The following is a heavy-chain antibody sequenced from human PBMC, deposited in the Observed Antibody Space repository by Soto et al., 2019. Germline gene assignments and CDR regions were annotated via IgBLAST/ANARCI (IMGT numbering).Heavy chain of an antibody. D-gene: IGHD2-15*01. CDR3: AKDLPRYCSGGSCYTGY. CDR2: ISGSGGST. CDR1: GFTFSSYA. V-gene: IGHV3-23*01. J-gene: IGHJ4*02. Sequence: EVQLLESGGGLVQPGGSLRLSCAASGFTFSSYAMSWVRQAPGKGLEWVSAISGSGGSTYYADSVKGRFTISRDNSKNTLYLQMNSLRAEDKAVYYCAKDLPRYCSGGSCYTGYWGQGTLVTVSS.